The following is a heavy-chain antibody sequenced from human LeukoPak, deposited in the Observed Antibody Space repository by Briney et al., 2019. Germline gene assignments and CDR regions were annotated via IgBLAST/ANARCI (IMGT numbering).Heavy chain of an antibody. Sequence: KPSETLSLTSTVSGGSISSYYWSWIRQPPGKGLEWIGYIYYSGSTYYNPSLKSRVTISVDTSKNQFSLKLSSVTAADMAVYYCAGFIIAAAGYFDYWGQGTLVTVSS. CDR2: IYYSGST. CDR1: GGSISSYY. J-gene: IGHJ4*02. CDR3: AGFIIAAAGYFDY. V-gene: IGHV4-59*08. D-gene: IGHD6-13*01.